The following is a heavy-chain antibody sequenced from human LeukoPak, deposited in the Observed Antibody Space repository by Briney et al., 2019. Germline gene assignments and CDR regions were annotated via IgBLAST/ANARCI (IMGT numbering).Heavy chain of an antibody. V-gene: IGHV4-34*01. CDR2: INHSGST. CDR3: ASLAHYYYGSGSSRYDY. CDR1: SGSFSGYY. D-gene: IGHD3-10*01. J-gene: IGHJ4*02. Sequence: PSETLSLTCAVYSGSFSGYYWSWIRQPPGKGLEWIGEINHSGSTNYNPSLKSRVTISVDTSKNQFSLKLSSVTAADTAVYYCASLAHYYYGSGSSRYDYWGQGTLVTVSS.